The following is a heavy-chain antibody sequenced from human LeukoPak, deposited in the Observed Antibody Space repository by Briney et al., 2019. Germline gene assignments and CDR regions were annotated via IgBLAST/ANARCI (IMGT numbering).Heavy chain of an antibody. CDR2: ISWNSGSI. V-gene: IGHV3-9*01. CDR1: GFIFNNYA. J-gene: IGHJ6*02. CDR3: ARGHAPAPRSAMDV. Sequence: PGGSLRLSCAGSGFIFNNYAMHWVRQPPGKGLEWVSGISWNSGSIDYADSVKGRFTISRDNAENTLFLQMNSLRPEDTAVYYCARGHAPAPRSAMDVWGQGTTVTVSS.